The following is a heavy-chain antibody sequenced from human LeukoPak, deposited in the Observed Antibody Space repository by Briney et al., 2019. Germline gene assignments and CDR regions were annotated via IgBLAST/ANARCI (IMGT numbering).Heavy chain of an antibody. V-gene: IGHV3-48*01. D-gene: IGHD6-13*01. J-gene: IGHJ5*02. Sequence: GGSLRLSCAASRFTFSNYGVNWVRQAPGKGLEWVSYINSRSSTIYYADSVRGRFTISRDNAKNSLYLQMNSLKAEDTAIYYCARDASRGSFDPWGQGTLVTVSS. CDR1: RFTFSNYG. CDR3: ARDASRGSFDP. CDR2: INSRSSTI.